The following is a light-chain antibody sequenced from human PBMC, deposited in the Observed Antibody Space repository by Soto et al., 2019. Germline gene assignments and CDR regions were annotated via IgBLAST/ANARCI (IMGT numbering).Light chain of an antibody. V-gene: IGKV3-20*01. J-gene: IGKJ4*01. CDR2: GAS. Sequence: EIVLTQSPGTLSLSPGERATLSCRASQSVSSSYLAWYQQKPGQAPRLLIYGASSRATGIPDRFSGSGSGIDFTLTISRLEPEDFAVYYWQQCDGSPRLTCGGGTKLEIK. CDR3: QQCDGSPRLT. CDR1: QSVSSSY.